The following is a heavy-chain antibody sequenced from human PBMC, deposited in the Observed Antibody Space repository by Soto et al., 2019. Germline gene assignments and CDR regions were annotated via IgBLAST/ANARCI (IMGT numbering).Heavy chain of an antibody. D-gene: IGHD5-12*01. Sequence: QLQLQESGSGLVKPSQTLSLTCAVSGGSISSGGYSWSWIRQPPGKGLEWIGYIYHSGSTYYNPSHKSRVTISVDRSKNQSYLKLSSVTAADTAVYYCAAGGGLPRYYWGQGTLVTVSS. CDR2: IYHSGST. CDR1: GGSISSGGYS. J-gene: IGHJ4*02. CDR3: AAGGGLPRYY. V-gene: IGHV4-30-2*01.